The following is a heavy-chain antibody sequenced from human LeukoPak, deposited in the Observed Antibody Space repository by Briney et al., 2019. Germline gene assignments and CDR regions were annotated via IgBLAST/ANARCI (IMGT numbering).Heavy chain of an antibody. D-gene: IGHD2-2*01. CDR2: ISYDGSNK. Sequence: GRSLRLSCAASGFTFSSYAMHWVRQAPGKWLEWVAVISYDGSNKYYADSVKGRFTISRDNSKNTLYLQMNSLRAEDTAVYYCARDRGAIAYFDYWGQGILVPVSS. J-gene: IGHJ4*02. CDR3: ARDRGAIAYFDY. V-gene: IGHV3-30-3*01. CDR1: GFTFSSYA.